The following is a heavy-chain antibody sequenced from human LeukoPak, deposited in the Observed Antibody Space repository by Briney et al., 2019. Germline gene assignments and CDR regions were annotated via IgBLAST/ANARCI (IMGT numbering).Heavy chain of an antibody. Sequence: ASVKVSCKAPCFTFFPYGFTWVRQAPGQGLEWMAIINPSGGSTSYAQKFQGRVTMTRDMSTSTDYMELSSLRSEDTAVYYCARDNSVEDTAWWFDPWGQGTLVTVSS. CDR3: ARDNSVEDTAWWFDP. D-gene: IGHD4-23*01. CDR2: INPSGGST. V-gene: IGHV1-46*01. J-gene: IGHJ5*02. CDR1: CFTFFPYG.